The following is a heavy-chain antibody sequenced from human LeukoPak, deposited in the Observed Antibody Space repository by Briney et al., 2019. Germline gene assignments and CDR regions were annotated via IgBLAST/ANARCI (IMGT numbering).Heavy chain of an antibody. J-gene: IGHJ3*02. CDR1: GGSVSSYY. D-gene: IGHD5-12*01. CDR2: IYYSGST. Sequence: SETLSLTCTVSGGSVSSYYWGWIRQPPGKGLEWIGSIYYSGSTYYNPSLKSRVTISVDTSKNQFSLKLSSVTAADTAVYYCARAPYSGYDLSAFDIWGQGTMVTVSS. CDR3: ARAPYSGYDLSAFDI. V-gene: IGHV4-39*07.